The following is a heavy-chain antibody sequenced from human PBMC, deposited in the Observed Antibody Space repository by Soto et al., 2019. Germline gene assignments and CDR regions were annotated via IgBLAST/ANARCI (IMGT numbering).Heavy chain of an antibody. CDR3: AAGVRGARGWFDP. V-gene: IGHV4-59*08. J-gene: IGHJ5*02. CDR2: VDNSGST. CDR1: GGSMGSYY. Sequence: QVQLQESGPGLVKPAETLSLTCTVYGGSMGSYYWRWIRQTPGKGLEWIGYVDNSGSTKYNPSLKSRLTVSVDTSKNQFSLRLTSVTAADTAMYYCAAGVRGARGWFDPWGQGTLVTVSS. D-gene: IGHD3-10*02.